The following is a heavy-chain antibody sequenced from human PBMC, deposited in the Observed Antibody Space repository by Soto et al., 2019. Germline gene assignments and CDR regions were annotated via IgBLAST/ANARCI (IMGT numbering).Heavy chain of an antibody. CDR1: GYTFTSYG. V-gene: IGHV1-18*01. Sequence: QVQLVRSGAEVKKPGASVKVSGKASGYTFTSYGISWVRQAPGQGREWMGWFSAYNGNTNYAQKLQGRVTMTRDTSKSTADMELRSLRSDDTAVYYCARDRGSGGRNLDYWGQGTLVTVSS. J-gene: IGHJ4*02. CDR2: FSAYNGNT. CDR3: ARDRGSGGRNLDY. D-gene: IGHD3-10*01.